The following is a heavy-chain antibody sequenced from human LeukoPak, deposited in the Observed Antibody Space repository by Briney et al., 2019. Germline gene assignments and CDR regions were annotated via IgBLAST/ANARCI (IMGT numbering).Heavy chain of an antibody. Sequence: SETLSLTCTVSGGSISGHYWTWIRLPPGKGLELVGHIFSTGATHYNPSLRGRVTLSIDTSKNQFSLTLTSVNVEDTAVYYCARFSTRSGSGCSDASCYVHYWGQGTQVTVSP. CDR2: IFSTGAT. V-gene: IGHV4-59*11. D-gene: IGHD2-2*01. CDR3: ARFSTRSGSGCSDASCYVHY. J-gene: IGHJ4*02. CDR1: GGSISGHY.